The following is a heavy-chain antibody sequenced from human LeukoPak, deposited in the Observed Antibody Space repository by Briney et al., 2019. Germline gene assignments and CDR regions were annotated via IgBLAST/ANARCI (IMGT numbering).Heavy chain of an antibody. CDR2: ISSNGDST. CDR3: VRTYSSGWYGSVDY. D-gene: IGHD6-19*01. J-gene: IGHJ4*02. V-gene: IGHV3-64D*06. CDR1: GFAFSGYA. Sequence: GSLRLSFSASGFAFSGYAMHWVRQAPGTGLESVSGISSNGDSTYYSDSVKGRFTISRDNSKNTLYLQMSSLRAEDTAVYYCVRTYSSGWYGSVDYWGQGTLVTVSS.